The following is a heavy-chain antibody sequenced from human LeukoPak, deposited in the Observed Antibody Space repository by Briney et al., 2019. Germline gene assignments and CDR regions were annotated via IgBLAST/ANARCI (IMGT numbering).Heavy chain of an antibody. Sequence: GGSLRLSCAASGFTVSSNYMSWVRQAPGKGLEWVSVIYSGGSTYYADSVKGRFTISRDNSKNTPYLQMNSLRAEDTAVYYCARDYGSGLGDAFDIWGQGTMVTVSS. CDR2: IYSGGST. CDR3: ARDYGSGLGDAFDI. V-gene: IGHV3-53*01. J-gene: IGHJ3*02. D-gene: IGHD3-10*01. CDR1: GFTVSSNY.